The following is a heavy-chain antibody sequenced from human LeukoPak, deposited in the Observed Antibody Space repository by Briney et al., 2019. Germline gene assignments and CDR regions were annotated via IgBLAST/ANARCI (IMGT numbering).Heavy chain of an antibody. Sequence: GGSLRLSCAASGFTFRNYGMHWVRQAPGKGLEWVAIIWYDGSKNYYADSVKGRFTISRANFNNTLYLQMNSLRAEDTALYYCAGAPYTTGRSFYFDSWGQGTLVTVSS. CDR3: AGAPYTTGRSFYFDS. J-gene: IGHJ4*02. CDR2: IWYDGSKN. CDR1: GFTFRNYG. V-gene: IGHV3-33*01. D-gene: IGHD2-2*02.